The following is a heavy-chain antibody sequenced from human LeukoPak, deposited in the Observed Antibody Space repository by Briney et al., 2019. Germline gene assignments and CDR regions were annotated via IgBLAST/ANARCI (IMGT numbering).Heavy chain of an antibody. Sequence: PGGSLRLSCAASGFTFSSYAMSWVRQAPGKGLEWVSAISGSGGSTYYADSVKGRFTISRDNSKNTLYLQMDSLRAEDRAVYYCAKERAPGGAAAIFDYWGQGTLVTVSP. J-gene: IGHJ4*02. V-gene: IGHV3-23*01. CDR1: GFTFSSYA. CDR2: ISGSGGST. CDR3: AKERAPGGAAAIFDY. D-gene: IGHD2-2*01.